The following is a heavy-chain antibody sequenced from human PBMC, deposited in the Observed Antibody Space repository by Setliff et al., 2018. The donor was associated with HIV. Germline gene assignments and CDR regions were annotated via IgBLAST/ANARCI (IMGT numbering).Heavy chain of an antibody. V-gene: IGHV3-74*01. J-gene: IGHJ4*02. CDR2: INGDGSGT. Sequence: GGSLRLSCTISGVTFGDPSMGWVRQAPGKGLEWVSRINGDGSGTNYADSVKGRFTISRDNAKKMLFLQMNSLRAEDTAVYYCARSYYYSGNPGGEFDYWGQGTLVTV. CDR1: GVTFGDPS. CDR3: ARSYYYSGNPGGEFDY. D-gene: IGHD3-16*01.